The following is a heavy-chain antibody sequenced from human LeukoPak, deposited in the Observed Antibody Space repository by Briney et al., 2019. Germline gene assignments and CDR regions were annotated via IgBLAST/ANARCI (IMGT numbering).Heavy chain of an antibody. J-gene: IGHJ4*02. D-gene: IGHD2-15*01. CDR2: IYYSGST. CDR3: ARELLCSGGSCYFDY. Sequence: PSETLSLTCTVSGGSISSSSYYWGWIRQPPGKGLEWIGSIYYSGSTYYNPSLKSRVIISVDTSKNQFSLKLSSVTAADTAVYYCARELLCSGGSCYFDYWGQGTLVTVSS. CDR1: GGSISSSSYY. V-gene: IGHV4-39*02.